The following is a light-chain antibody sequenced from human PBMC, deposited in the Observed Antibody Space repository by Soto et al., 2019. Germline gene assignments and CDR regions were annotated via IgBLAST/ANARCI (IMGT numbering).Light chain of an antibody. CDR2: GAS. J-gene: IGKJ2*01. V-gene: IGKV3-15*01. Sequence: EIVMTQSPATLSVSPGERATLSCRASQSVSSNLAWYQQKPGQAPRLLIYGASTRATGIPARFSGSGSGAEFTLTISGLQSEDFAVYYCQQYNNWLRYTFGQGTKLEIK. CDR1: QSVSSN. CDR3: QQYNNWLRYT.